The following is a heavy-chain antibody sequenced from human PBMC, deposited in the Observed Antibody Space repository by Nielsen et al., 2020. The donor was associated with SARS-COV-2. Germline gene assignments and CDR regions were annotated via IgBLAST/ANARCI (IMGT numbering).Heavy chain of an antibody. Sequence: SETLSLTCTVSGGSISSYYWSWIRQPPGKGLEWIGYIYYSGSTNYNPSLKSRVTISVDTSKNQFSLKLSSVTAADTAVYYCASYCSSTSCYRLGYYYGMDVWGQGTTVTVSS. CDR1: GGSISSYY. CDR2: IYYSGST. V-gene: IGHV4-59*01. D-gene: IGHD2-2*02. J-gene: IGHJ6*02. CDR3: ASYCSSTSCYRLGYYYGMDV.